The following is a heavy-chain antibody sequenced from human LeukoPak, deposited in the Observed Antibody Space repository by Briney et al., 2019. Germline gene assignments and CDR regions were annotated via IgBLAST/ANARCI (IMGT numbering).Heavy chain of an antibody. CDR3: ARYIVSYSHDAFGI. Sequence: SETLSLTCTVSGGSISSYYWSWIRQPPGKGLEWIGYIYYSGSTSYNPSLKSRVTISVDTSKKQFSLKLSSVTAADTAFYYCARYIVSYSHDAFGIWGQGTMVTVSS. J-gene: IGHJ3*02. D-gene: IGHD1-26*01. V-gene: IGHV4-59*01. CDR2: IYYSGST. CDR1: GGSISSYY.